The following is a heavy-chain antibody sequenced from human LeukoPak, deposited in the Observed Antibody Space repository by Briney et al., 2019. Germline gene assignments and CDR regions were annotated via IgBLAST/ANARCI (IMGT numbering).Heavy chain of an antibody. D-gene: IGHD1-26*01. Sequence: SETLSLTYTVSGGSISSGTYYWSWIRQPAGKGLEWIGRIYTSGTTNYNPSLKSRVTISVDTSKNQFSLKLGSVTAADTAVYYCASLYSGSYSFDYWGQGTLVTVSS. CDR1: GGSISSGTYY. CDR3: ASLYSGSYSFDY. J-gene: IGHJ4*02. CDR2: IYTSGTT. V-gene: IGHV4-61*02.